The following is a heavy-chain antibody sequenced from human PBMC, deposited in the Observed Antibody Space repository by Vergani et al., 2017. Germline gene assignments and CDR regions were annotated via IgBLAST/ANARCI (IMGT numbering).Heavy chain of an antibody. D-gene: IGHD6-13*01. V-gene: IGHV3-23*01. CDR2: ISGSGGST. J-gene: IGHJ4*02. CDR3: AKEPPTDIAAAGTGDY. CDR1: GFTFSSYA. Sequence: EVQLLESGGGLVQPGGSLRLSCAASGFTFSSYAMSWVRQSPGKGLEWVSAISGSGGSTYYADSVKGRFTISSDNSKNTLYLQMNSRRAEDTAVYYCAKEPPTDIAAAGTGDYWGQGTLVTVSS.